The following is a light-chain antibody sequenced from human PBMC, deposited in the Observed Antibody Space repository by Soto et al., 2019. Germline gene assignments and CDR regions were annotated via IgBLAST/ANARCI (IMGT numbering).Light chain of an antibody. Sequence: DIQMTQSPSSLSASVGDRVTITCRASQDISHYLAWYQQKPGKVPKLLIYAASTLQTSVQSRFSGSGSGTVFTLIINSLQPEDVATYYCQKYNSAPNTFGRGTRLEIK. CDR2: AAS. V-gene: IGKV1-27*01. CDR1: QDISHY. CDR3: QKYNSAPNT. J-gene: IGKJ2*01.